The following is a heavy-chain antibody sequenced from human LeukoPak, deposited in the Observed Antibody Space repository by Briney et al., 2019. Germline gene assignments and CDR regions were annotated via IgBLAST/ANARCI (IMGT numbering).Heavy chain of an antibody. J-gene: IGHJ4*02. D-gene: IGHD1-1*01. CDR3: ARYTTGDFDY. V-gene: IGHV5-10-1*01. CDR2: IDPSDSYT. CDR1: GYTFTSYG. Sequence: ASVKVSCKASGYTFTSYGISWVRQMPGKGLEWMGRIDPSDSYTNYSPSFQGHVTISADKSISTAYLQWSSLKASDTAMYYCARYTTGDFDYWGQGTLVTVSS.